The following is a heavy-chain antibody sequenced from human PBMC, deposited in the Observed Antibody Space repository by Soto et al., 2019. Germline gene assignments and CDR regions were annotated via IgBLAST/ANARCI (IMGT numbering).Heavy chain of an antibody. Sequence: GGSLRLSCAASGFTFSSYAMSWVRQVPGKGLEWVSAISGSGGSTYYADSVKGRFTISRDNSKNTLYLQMNSLRAEDTAVYYCAKTPPPYYDFWSGYSPDGMDVWGQGPTVTVSS. V-gene: IGHV3-23*01. CDR2: ISGSGGST. J-gene: IGHJ6*02. D-gene: IGHD3-3*01. CDR1: GFTFSSYA. CDR3: AKTPPPYYDFWSGYSPDGMDV.